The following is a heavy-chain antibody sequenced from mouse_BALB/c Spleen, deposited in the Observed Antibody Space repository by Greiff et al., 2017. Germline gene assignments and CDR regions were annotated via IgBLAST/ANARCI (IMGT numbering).Heavy chain of an antibody. CDR1: GFTFSSFG. V-gene: IGHV5-17*02. CDR3: ARSHYGSSFYYYAMDY. J-gene: IGHJ4*01. CDR2: ISSGSSTI. D-gene: IGHD1-1*01. Sequence: EVKLMESGGGLVQPGGSRKLSCAASGFTFSSFGMHWVRQAPEKGLEWVAYISSGSSTIYYADTVKGRFTISRDNPKNTLFLQMTSLRSEDTAMYYCARSHYGSSFYYYAMDYWGQGTSVTVSS.